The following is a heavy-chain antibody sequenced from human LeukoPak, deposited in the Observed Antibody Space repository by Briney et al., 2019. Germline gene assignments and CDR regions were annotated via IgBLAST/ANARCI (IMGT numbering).Heavy chain of an antibody. V-gene: IGHV3-7*01. CDR1: GFTFSSYW. J-gene: IGHJ4*02. CDR2: IKQDGSEK. CDR3: ARDLWYSGYDFDY. D-gene: IGHD5-12*01. Sequence: GGSLRLSCAASGFTFSSYWMSWVRQAPGKGLEWVANIKQDGSEKYYVDSEKGRFTISRDNAKNSLYLQMNSLRAEDTAVYYCARDLWYSGYDFDYWGQGTLVTVSS.